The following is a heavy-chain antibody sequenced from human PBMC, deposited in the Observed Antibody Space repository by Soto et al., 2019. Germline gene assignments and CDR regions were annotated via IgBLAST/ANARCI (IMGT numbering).Heavy chain of an antibody. Sequence: PGESLKISCKGSGYSFTTYCIAWVLQMPGKGLEWVGIIYPGDSDTRYSPSFEGHVTISVDKSISTAFLQWNSLKASDNAIYYCARHSTSAPKDYWGQGTLVTVSS. CDR3: ARHSTSAPKDY. D-gene: IGHD3-10*01. CDR1: GYSFTTYC. J-gene: IGHJ4*01. V-gene: IGHV5-51*01. CDR2: IYPGDSDT.